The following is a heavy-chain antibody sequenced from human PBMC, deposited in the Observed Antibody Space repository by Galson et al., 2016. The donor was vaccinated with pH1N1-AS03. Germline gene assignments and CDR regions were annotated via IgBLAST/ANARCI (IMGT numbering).Heavy chain of an antibody. J-gene: IGHJ1*01. V-gene: IGHV3-30*18. CDR1: GFNFKGYD. CDR2: FSHDGTNK. CDR3: ANGWSGSGAGD. D-gene: IGHD3-3*01. Sequence: SLRLSCAASGFNFKGYDMHWARQTPGKGLEWVALFSHDGTNKYYADSVKGRFIVSRDNSRNTLYRQMNSLRPEDTAVYYCANGWSGSGAGDWGQGTLVTVSS.